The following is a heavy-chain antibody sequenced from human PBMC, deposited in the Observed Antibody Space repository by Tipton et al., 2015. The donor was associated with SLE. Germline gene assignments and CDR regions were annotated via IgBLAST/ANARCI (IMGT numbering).Heavy chain of an antibody. Sequence: TLSLTCAVSGESFSCYYWSWIRQPPGKGLEWVGEMDHSGITNYNPSLKSRVTISVETSKNHFSLTLSSVTAADTAVYYCATFFGHSSACPDALDIWGQGTMVTVSS. D-gene: IGHD6-6*01. V-gene: IGHV4-34*01. J-gene: IGHJ3*02. CDR1: GESFSCYY. CDR3: ATFFGHSSACPDALDI. CDR2: MDHSGIT.